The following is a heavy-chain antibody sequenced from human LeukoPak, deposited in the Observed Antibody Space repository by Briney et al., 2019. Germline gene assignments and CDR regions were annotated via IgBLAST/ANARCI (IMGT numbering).Heavy chain of an antibody. CDR3: AREVRLEGGVFWSGYYPGYYYYMDV. Sequence: GASVKVSCKASGYTFTSYGISWVRQAPGQGLEWMGWISAYNGNTNYAQKLQGRVTMTTDTSTSTAYMELRSLRSDDTAVYYCAREVRLEGGVFWSGYYPGYYYYMDVWGKGTTVTVSS. CDR1: GYTFTSYG. CDR2: ISAYNGNT. D-gene: IGHD3-3*01. J-gene: IGHJ6*03. V-gene: IGHV1-18*01.